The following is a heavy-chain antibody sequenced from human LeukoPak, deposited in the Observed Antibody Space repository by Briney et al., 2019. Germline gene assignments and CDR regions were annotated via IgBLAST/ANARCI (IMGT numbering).Heavy chain of an antibody. V-gene: IGHV3-21*01. CDR1: GFTFSSYS. J-gene: IGHJ4*02. CDR2: ISSSSSYI. CDR3: ARGGSGYAGLTIDY. D-gene: IGHD5-12*01. Sequence: GGSLRLSCAASGFTFSSYSMNWVRQAPGEGLEWVSSISSSSSYIYYADSVKGRFTISRDNAKNSLYLQMNSLRAEDTAVYYCARGGSGYAGLTIDYWGQGTLVTVSS.